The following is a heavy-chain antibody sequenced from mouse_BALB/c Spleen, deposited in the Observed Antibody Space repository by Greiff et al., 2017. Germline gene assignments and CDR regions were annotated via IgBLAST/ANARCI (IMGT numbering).Heavy chain of an antibody. CDR1: GYAFSSYW. D-gene: IGHD6-1*01. Sequence: VQLQQSGAELVRPGSSVKISCKASGYAFSSYWMNWVKQRPGQGLEWIGQIYPGDGDTNYNGKFKGKATLTADKSSSTAYMQLSSLTSEDSAVYFCAREVWLAAKYFDYWGQGTTLTVSS. CDR2: IYPGDGDT. CDR3: AREVWLAAKYFDY. V-gene: IGHV1-80*01. J-gene: IGHJ2*01.